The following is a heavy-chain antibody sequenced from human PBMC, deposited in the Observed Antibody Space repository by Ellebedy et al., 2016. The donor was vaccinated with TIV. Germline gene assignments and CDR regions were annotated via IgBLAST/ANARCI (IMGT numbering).Heavy chain of an antibody. D-gene: IGHD2-2*01. CDR1: GFTFGDYA. CDR3: TRDGRDIVVVPAAIPDY. V-gene: IGHV3-49*03. Sequence: GGSLRLSXTASGFTFGDYAMSWFRQAPGKGLEWVGFIRSKAYGGTTEYAASVKGRFTISRDDSKSIAYPQMNSLKTEDTAVYYCTRDGRDIVVVPAAIPDYWGQGTLVTVSS. CDR2: IRSKAYGGTT. J-gene: IGHJ4*02.